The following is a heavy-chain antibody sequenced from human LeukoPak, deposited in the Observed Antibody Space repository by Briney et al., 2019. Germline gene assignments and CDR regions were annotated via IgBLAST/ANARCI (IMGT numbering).Heavy chain of an antibody. V-gene: IGHV3-30-3*01. CDR1: GFTFSSYA. D-gene: IGHD2-15*01. Sequence: GRSLRLSCAASGFTFSSYAMHWVRQAPGKGLEWVAVISYDGSNKYYADSVKGRFTISRDNSKNTLYLQMNSLRAEDTAVYYCAKDRGVVAYYFDYWGQGTLVTVSS. CDR3: AKDRGVVAYYFDY. J-gene: IGHJ4*02. CDR2: ISYDGSNK.